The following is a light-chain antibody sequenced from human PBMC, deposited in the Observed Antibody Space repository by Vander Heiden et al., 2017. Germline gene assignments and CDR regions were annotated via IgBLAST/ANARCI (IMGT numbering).Light chain of an antibody. CDR1: QSVLYSDSNKNC. CDR2: WAS. J-gene: IGKJ1*01. CDR3: QQYYSTPRT. Sequence: DIVITPSPDSLALFLSERATIHCQSSQSVLYSDSNKNCLAWFQQKPGQPPKLLIYWASTRESGVPDRFSGGGSGTDFTLTISSLQAEDVAVYYCQQYYSTPRTFGQGTKVEIK. V-gene: IGKV4-1*01.